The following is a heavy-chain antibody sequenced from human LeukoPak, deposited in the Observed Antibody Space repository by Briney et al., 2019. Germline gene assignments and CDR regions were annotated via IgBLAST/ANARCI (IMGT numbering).Heavy chain of an antibody. CDR1: GYTFTSHD. CDR2: MNPNSGNA. J-gene: IGHJ6*03. Sequence: GASVKVSCKASGYTFTSHDINWVRQAAGQGLEWMGWMNPNSGNAGYAQKFQDRVTITGDPSINTVYMELRGLGFDDTAVYYCARGRLSTTTVTSFYSYYMDEWGKGTTVTVSS. D-gene: IGHD4-17*01. V-gene: IGHV1-8*02. CDR3: ARGRLSTTTVTSFYSYYMDE.